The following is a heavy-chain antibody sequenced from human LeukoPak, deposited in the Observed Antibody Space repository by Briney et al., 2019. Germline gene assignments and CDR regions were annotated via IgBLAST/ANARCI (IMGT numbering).Heavy chain of an antibody. CDR3: ARGAGYYDSSASIDY. D-gene: IGHD3-22*01. Sequence: GASVKVSCKASGYTFTSFYMYWVRQAPGQGLEWMGIINPSGGSTSYAQKFQGRLTMTRDTSTSTVYMELSSLRSEDTAVYYRARGAGYYDSSASIDYWGQGTLVTVSS. J-gene: IGHJ4*02. V-gene: IGHV1-46*01. CDR1: GYTFTSFY. CDR2: INPSGGST.